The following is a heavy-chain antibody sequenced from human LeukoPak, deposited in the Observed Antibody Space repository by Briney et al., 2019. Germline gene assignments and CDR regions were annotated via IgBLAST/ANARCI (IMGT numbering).Heavy chain of an antibody. CDR3: ARVPTVSTDYYYYGMDV. V-gene: IGHV4-59*08. Sequence: SETLSLTCIVSGGSISSYYWSWSRQPPGKGLEWIGYIYYSGSTNYNPSLKSRVTISVDTSKNQFSLKLSSVTAADTAVYYCARVPTVSTDYYYYGMDVWGQGTTVTVSS. CDR1: GGSISSYY. D-gene: IGHD4-17*01. CDR2: IYYSGST. J-gene: IGHJ6*02.